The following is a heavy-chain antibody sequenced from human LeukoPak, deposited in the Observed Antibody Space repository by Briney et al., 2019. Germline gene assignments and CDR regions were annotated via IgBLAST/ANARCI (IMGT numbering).Heavy chain of an antibody. CDR3: ARLRLSGGSFSVGWFDP. V-gene: IGHV4-59*08. J-gene: IGHJ5*02. CDR2: IYYSGST. D-gene: IGHD1-26*01. CDR1: GGSISGYY. Sequence: PSETLSLTCTVSGGSISGYYWSWIRQPPGKGLEWIGDIYYSGSTNHNPSLKSRVTISVDTSKNQFSLKLSSVTAADTAVYYCARLRLSGGSFSVGWFDPWGQGIQVTVSS.